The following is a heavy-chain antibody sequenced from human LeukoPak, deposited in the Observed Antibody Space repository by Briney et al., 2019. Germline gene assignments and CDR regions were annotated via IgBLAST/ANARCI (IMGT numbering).Heavy chain of an antibody. Sequence: ASVKVSCKASGYTFTSYDINWVRQATGQGLEWMGWMNPNSGNTGYARKFQGRVTMTRNTSISTAYMELSSLRSEDTAVYYCARALGYCSGGSCSNYYYYGMDVWGQGTTVTVSS. CDR2: MNPNSGNT. CDR1: GYTFTSYD. D-gene: IGHD2-15*01. CDR3: ARALGYCSGGSCSNYYYYGMDV. J-gene: IGHJ6*02. V-gene: IGHV1-8*01.